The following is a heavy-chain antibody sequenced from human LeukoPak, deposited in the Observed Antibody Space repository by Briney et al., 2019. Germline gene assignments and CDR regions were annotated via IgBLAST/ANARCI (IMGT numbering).Heavy chain of an antibody. CDR3: ARGYYYDSSGYYYRLVAFDI. CDR2: INHSGST. Sequence: PSQTLSLTCSVSGGSVSSGGSYWSWIRQHPGKGLEWIGEINHSGSTNYNPSLKSRVTILVDTSKNQFSLKLSSVTAADTAVYYCARGYYYDSSGYYYRLVAFDIWGQGTMVTVSS. D-gene: IGHD3-22*01. CDR1: GGSVSSGGSY. J-gene: IGHJ3*02. V-gene: IGHV4-31*03.